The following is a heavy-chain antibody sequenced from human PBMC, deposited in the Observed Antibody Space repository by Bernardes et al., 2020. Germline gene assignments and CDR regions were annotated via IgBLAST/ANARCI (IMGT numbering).Heavy chain of an antibody. D-gene: IGHD3-3*01. Sequence: SETLSLTCTVSGGSISSSSYYWGWIRQPPGKGLEWIGSIYYSGSTYYNPSLKSRVTISVDTSKNQFSLKLSSVTAADTAVYYCARHATPAYYDFWSGYQNWFDPWGQGTLVTVSS. CDR1: GGSISSSSYY. V-gene: IGHV4-39*01. CDR3: ARHATPAYYDFWSGYQNWFDP. J-gene: IGHJ5*02. CDR2: IYYSGST.